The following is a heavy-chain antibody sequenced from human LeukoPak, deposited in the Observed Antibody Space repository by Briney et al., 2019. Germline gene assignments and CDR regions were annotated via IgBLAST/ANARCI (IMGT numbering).Heavy chain of an antibody. Sequence: PSETLSLTCTVSGGSISSGDYYWSCIRQPPGKGLEWIGYIYYSESTYYNPSLKSRVTISVDTSKNQFSLKLSSVTAADTAVYYCARGGVTGDYWGQGTLVTVSS. CDR2: IYYSEST. J-gene: IGHJ4*02. D-gene: IGHD1-14*01. CDR3: ARGGVTGDY. CDR1: GGSISSGDYY. V-gene: IGHV4-30-4*01.